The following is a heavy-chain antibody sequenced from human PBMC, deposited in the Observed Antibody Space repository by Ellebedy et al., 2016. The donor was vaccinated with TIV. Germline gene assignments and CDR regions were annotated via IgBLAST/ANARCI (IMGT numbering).Heavy chain of an antibody. CDR2: ISGPGLST. CDR3: AKWGGWDFGNFGGENWFDP. J-gene: IGHJ5*02. V-gene: IGHV3-23*01. Sequence: GGSLRLSXAASGFNFGSYAVTWVRQAPGKGLEWVSSISGPGLSTYYGDSVKGRFTISRHNSKNTLYLQMNSLRVEDTAVYYCAKWGGWDFGNFGGENWFDPWGQGTLVTVST. CDR1: GFNFGSYA. D-gene: IGHD3-10*01.